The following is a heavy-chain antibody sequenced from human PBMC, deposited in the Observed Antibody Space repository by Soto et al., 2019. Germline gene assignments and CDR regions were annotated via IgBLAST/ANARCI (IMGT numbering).Heavy chain of an antibody. D-gene: IGHD2-2*01. CDR3: ALVGGYCSSTSCFDY. J-gene: IGHJ4*02. CDR2: INSDGSST. V-gene: IGHV3-74*01. CDR1: GFTFSSYW. Sequence: EVQLVESGGGLVQPGGSLRLSCAASGFTFSSYWMHWVRQAPGKGLVWVSRINSDGSSTSYADSVKGRFTISRDNAKNRLYLQMNSRRAEDTAVYYCALVGGYCSSTSCFDYWGQGTLVTVSS.